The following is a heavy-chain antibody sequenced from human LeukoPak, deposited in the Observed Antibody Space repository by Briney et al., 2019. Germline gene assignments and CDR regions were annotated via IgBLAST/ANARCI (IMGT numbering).Heavy chain of an antibody. Sequence: GGSLRLSCAVSGITLSNYGMSWVRQAPGKGLEWVAGISDSGGRTNYADSVKGRFTISRDNSKNTLYLQMNSLRAEDTAVYYCATPYYYDSSGYYYQRHYYGMDVWGQGTTVTVSS. J-gene: IGHJ6*02. CDR1: GITLSNYG. CDR3: ATPYYYDSSGYYYQRHYYGMDV. CDR2: ISDSGGRT. D-gene: IGHD3-22*01. V-gene: IGHV3-23*01.